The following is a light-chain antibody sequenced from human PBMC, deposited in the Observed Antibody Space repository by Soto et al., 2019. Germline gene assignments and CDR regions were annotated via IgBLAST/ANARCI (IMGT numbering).Light chain of an antibody. V-gene: IGKV3-20*01. CDR3: QQYNNWPYT. Sequence: EIVLTQSPGTLSLSPGERATLSCRASQTITNFYLAWYQQKLGQAPRLLIYGASNRATGIPDRFSGSGSGTDFTLTISRLEPADSAVYYCQQYNNWPYTFGQGTKVDIK. CDR2: GAS. J-gene: IGKJ2*01. CDR1: QTITNFY.